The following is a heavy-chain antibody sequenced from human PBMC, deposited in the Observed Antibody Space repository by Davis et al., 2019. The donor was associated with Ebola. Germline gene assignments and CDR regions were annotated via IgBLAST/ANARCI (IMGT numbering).Heavy chain of an antibody. D-gene: IGHD2-15*01. CDR1: GASISSHY. J-gene: IGHJ6*02. V-gene: IGHV4-59*11. CDR3: ARDGSSCTGGSCPLKYYYGMDV. Sequence: SETLSLTCTVSGASISSHYWSWIRQSPGKGLEWIGYIYFRGSVNYNPSLKSRVSISLDTSKNQFSLKVRSVTAADTAVYYCARDGSSCTGGSCPLKYYYGMDVWGQGTTVTVSS. CDR2: IYFRGSV.